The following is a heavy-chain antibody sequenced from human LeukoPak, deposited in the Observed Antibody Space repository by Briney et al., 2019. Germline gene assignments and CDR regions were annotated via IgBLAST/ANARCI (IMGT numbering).Heavy chain of an antibody. Sequence: GGSLRLSCAASGFTFSSYSMNWVRQAPGKGLEWVSSISSSSSYIYYADSVKGRFTISRDNAKNSLYLQVNSLRAEDTAVYYCASLGATTLFGSYWGQGTLVTVSS. J-gene: IGHJ4*02. V-gene: IGHV3-21*01. CDR2: ISSSSSYI. CDR1: GFTFSSYS. D-gene: IGHD1-26*01. CDR3: ASLGATTLFGSY.